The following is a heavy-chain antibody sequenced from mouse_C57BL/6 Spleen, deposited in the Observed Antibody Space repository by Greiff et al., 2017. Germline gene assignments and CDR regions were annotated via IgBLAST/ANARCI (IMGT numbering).Heavy chain of an antibody. CDR1: GYTFTSYD. CDR2: IYPRDGST. V-gene: IGHV1-85*01. D-gene: IGHD1-1*01. J-gene: IGHJ1*03. CDR3: ARDDGSSYGYFDV. Sequence: VKLVESGPELVKPGASVKLSCKASGYTFTSYDINWVKQRPGQGLEWIGWIYPRDGSTKYNEKFKGKATLTVDTSSSTAYMELHSLTSEDSAVYFCARDDGSSYGYFDVWGTGTTVTVSS.